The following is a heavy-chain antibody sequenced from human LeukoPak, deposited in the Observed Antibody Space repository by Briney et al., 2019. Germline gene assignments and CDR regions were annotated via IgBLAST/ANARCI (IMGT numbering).Heavy chain of an antibody. CDR3: ARQQVRGVIIDYYFDY. J-gene: IGHJ4*02. V-gene: IGHV4-59*08. CDR1: GGSISSYY. D-gene: IGHD3-10*01. Sequence: SETLSLTCTVSGGSISSYYWSWIRQPPGKGLEWIGYIYYSGSTNYNPSLKSRVTISVDTSKNQFSLKLSSVTAADTAVYYCARQQVRGVIIDYYFDYRGQGTLVTVSS. CDR2: IYYSGST.